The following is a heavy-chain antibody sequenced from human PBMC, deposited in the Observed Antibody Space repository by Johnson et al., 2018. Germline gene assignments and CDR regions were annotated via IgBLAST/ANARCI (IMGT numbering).Heavy chain of an antibody. CDR2: IHYSGST. D-gene: IGHD6-13*01. CDR3: ARAPKAAAVSHYYYYMDV. CDR1: GGSISSYY. V-gene: IGHV4-59*01. J-gene: IGHJ6*03. Sequence: QVQLREWGPGLVKPSETLSLSCPVSGGSISSYYWSWIRQPPGKGLEWMGYIHYSGSTNYNPSPKSRVTISVDTSKNQLSLKLSSVTAADTAVYYCARAPKAAAVSHYYYYMDVWGKGTTVTVSS.